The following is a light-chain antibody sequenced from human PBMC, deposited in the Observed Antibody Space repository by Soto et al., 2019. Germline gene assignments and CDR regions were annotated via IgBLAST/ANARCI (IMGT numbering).Light chain of an antibody. CDR3: CSNAGSYISV. CDR2: DVS. V-gene: IGLV2-11*01. CDR1: SGDIGGYNY. Sequence: QSALTQPRSVSGSPGQSVAISCTGTSGDIGGYNYVSWYQQHPGTAPKLLIYDVSKRPSGVPDRFSGSKSGNTASLTISGLQAGDEADYFCCSNAGSYISVFGGGTKVTVL. J-gene: IGLJ3*02.